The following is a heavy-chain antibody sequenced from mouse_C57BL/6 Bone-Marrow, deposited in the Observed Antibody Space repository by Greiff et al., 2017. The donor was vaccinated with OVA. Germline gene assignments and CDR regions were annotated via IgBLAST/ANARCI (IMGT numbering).Heavy chain of an antibody. CDR1: GYTFTDYY. Sequence: VQLQQSGPELVKPGASVKISCKASGYTFTDYYMNWVKQSPGKSLEWIGDINPNNGGTSYNQKFKGKATLTVDKSSSTAYMEHRSLTSEDSAVYYCAIWGRLLPRWYFDVWGTGTTVTVSS. CDR3: AIWGRLLPRWYFDV. J-gene: IGHJ1*03. V-gene: IGHV1-26*01. CDR2: INPNNGGT. D-gene: IGHD2-3*01.